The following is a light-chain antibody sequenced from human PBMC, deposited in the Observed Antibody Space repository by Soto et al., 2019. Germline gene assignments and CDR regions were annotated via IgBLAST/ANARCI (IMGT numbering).Light chain of an antibody. CDR1: SSDVGGYNY. CDR3: SSYTSSSPV. J-gene: IGLJ2*01. CDR2: DVS. V-gene: IGLV2-14*01. Sequence: QSALTQPASVSRSPGQSITISCSGTSSDVGGYNYVSWYQQHPGKAPKLMIYDVSNRPSGVSNRFSGSKSGNTASLTISGLQAEDEADYSCSSYTSSSPVFGGGTKLTVL.